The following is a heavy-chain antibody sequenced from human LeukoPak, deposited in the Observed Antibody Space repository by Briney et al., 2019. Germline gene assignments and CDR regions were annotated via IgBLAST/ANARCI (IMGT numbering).Heavy chain of an antibody. D-gene: IGHD1-26*01. CDR2: ISWDGVST. CDR1: GFTFDDYT. Sequence: GGSLRLSCAASGFTFDDYTMHWVRQARGRGLEWVSLISWDGVSTYYADSVKGRFTISRDNSKNSLYLQLSSLRTEDTAFYYCAKDGGSGATRPIDFWGQGTLVTVSS. V-gene: IGHV3-43*01. CDR3: AKDGGSGATRPIDF. J-gene: IGHJ4*02.